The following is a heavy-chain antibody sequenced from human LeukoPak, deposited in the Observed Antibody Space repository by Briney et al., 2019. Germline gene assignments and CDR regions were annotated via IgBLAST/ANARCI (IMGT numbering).Heavy chain of an antibody. J-gene: IGHJ4*02. D-gene: IGHD3-10*01. Sequence: GGSLRLSCAASGSSFSRYWMSWVRETPEKGLEWVANIKQDGSEKNYVDSVKGRFTISRDNAKNSLYLQMNSLRAEDTAVYYCASAAGWELGYWGQGTLVTVSS. CDR1: GSSFSRYW. V-gene: IGHV3-7*01. CDR3: ASAAGWELGY. CDR2: IKQDGSEK.